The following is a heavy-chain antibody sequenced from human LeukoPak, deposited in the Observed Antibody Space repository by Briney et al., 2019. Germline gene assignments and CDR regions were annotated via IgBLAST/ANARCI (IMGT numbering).Heavy chain of an antibody. CDR3: ARGRKLIAARPAGFDY. D-gene: IGHD6-6*01. V-gene: IGHV4-34*01. CDR1: GGSFSGYY. Sequence: SETLPLTCAVYGGSFSGYYWSWIRQPPGKGLEWIGEINHSGSTNYNPSLKSRVTISVDTSKNQFSLKLSSVTAADTAVYYCARGRKLIAARPAGFDYWGQGTLVTVSS. J-gene: IGHJ4*02. CDR2: INHSGST.